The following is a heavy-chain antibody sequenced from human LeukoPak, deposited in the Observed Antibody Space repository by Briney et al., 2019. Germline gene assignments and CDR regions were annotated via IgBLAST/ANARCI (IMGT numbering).Heavy chain of an antibody. CDR3: TTESPHFDY. CDR1: GFTFSTYW. CDR2: IKPDGSEE. Sequence: GGSLRLSCAASGFTFSTYWMTWARQAPGKGLEWVATIKPDGSEEYYVDSVKGRFTISRDNAKNSLYLQINSLKTEDTAVYYCTTESPHFDYWGQGTLVTVSS. J-gene: IGHJ4*02. V-gene: IGHV3-7*05.